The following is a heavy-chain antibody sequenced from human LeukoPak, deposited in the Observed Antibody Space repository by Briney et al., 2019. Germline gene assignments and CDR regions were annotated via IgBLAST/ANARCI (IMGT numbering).Heavy chain of an antibody. CDR2: IYSGDRT. CDR1: GFIVSSDY. V-gene: IGHV3-66*01. D-gene: IGHD5-18*01. CDR3: ARDGGYGYGYGFDY. J-gene: IGHJ4*02. Sequence: PGGSLRLSCAASGFIVSSDYMSWVRQSPGKGLEWVSVIYSGDRTYYADSVKGRFTISSDSSKNTMYLQMNSLRAEDTAVYYCARDGGYGYGYGFDYWGQGTLVTVSS.